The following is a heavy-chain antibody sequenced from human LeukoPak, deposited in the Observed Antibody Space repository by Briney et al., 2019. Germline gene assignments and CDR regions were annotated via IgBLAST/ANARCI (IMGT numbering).Heavy chain of an antibody. D-gene: IGHD6-13*01. J-gene: IGHJ1*01. Sequence: ASVKVSCKVPGYTLTELSMHWVRQAPGKGLEWMGRFDPEDGETIYAQKFQGGVTMTEDTSTNTAYMELSSLRSEDTAVYYCATQQLVRFVLRFQHWGQGTLVTVSS. CDR2: FDPEDGET. CDR1: GYTLTELS. V-gene: IGHV1-24*01. CDR3: ATQQLVRFVLRFQH.